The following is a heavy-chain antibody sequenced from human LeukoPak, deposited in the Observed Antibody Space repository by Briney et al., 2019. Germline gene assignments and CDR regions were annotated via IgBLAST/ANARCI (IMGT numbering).Heavy chain of an antibody. V-gene: IGHV4-59*07. CDR3: ARFGIDYDMDV. D-gene: IGHD3-16*01. Sequence: PSDTLSLTCTVSGGSISGNYWTWTRQPPRKGLEWIGQIHYRGKAEYNPSLRSRIIISVDTSKHQMFLRLSSETAADSAVYYCARFGIDYDMDVWGQGTKVTVSS. CDR1: GGSISGNY. CDR2: IHYRGKA. J-gene: IGHJ6*02.